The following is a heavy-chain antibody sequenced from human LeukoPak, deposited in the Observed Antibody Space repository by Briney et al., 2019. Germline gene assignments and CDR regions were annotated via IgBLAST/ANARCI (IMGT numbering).Heavy chain of an antibody. J-gene: IGHJ4*02. CDR3: ARAGVGHRREEDY. CDR2: FYYSGST. CDR1: GGSVSSGSYY. Sequence: SETLSLTCTVSGGSVSSGSYYWSWMRQPPGKGLEWIGYFYYSGSTNYNPSLKSRVTISVDTSKDQISLKLTSVTAADTAVYYCARAGVGHRREEDYWGQGTLVTVSS. D-gene: IGHD1-14*01. V-gene: IGHV4-61*01.